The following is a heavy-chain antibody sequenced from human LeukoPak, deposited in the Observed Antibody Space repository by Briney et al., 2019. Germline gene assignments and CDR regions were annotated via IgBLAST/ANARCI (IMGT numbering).Heavy chain of an antibody. CDR2: INPNSGGT. D-gene: IGHD5-12*01. Sequence: ASVKVSCKASGYTFTGYYMHWVRQAAGQGLEWMGWINPNSGGTNYAQKFQGRVTMARDTSISTAYMELSRLRSDDTAVYYCASSRGYSGYEPFDYWGQGTLVTVSS. J-gene: IGHJ4*02. CDR1: GYTFTGYY. V-gene: IGHV1-2*02. CDR3: ASSRGYSGYEPFDY.